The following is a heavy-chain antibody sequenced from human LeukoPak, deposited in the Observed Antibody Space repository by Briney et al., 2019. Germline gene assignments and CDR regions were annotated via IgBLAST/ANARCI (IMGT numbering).Heavy chain of an antibody. V-gene: IGHV3-23*01. CDR2: ISGSGGST. J-gene: IGHJ4*02. Sequence: PGGSLRLSCAASGFTFSSYAMSWVRQAPGKGLEWVSAISGSGGSTYYADSVKGRFTISRDNSKNTLYLQMNSLRAEDTAVYYCAKDLEDGDYGGYFDYWGQGTLVTVSS. CDR1: GFTFSSYA. CDR3: AKDLEDGDYGGYFDY. D-gene: IGHD4-17*01.